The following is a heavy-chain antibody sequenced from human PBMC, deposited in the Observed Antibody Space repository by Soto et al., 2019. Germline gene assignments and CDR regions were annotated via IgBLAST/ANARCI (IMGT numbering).Heavy chain of an antibody. CDR3: AREAVRGYCSGGSCYDWFDP. V-gene: IGHV4-31*03. CDR1: GGSISSGGYY. D-gene: IGHD2-15*01. J-gene: IGHJ5*02. CDR2: IYYSGST. Sequence: SETLSLTCTVSGGSISSGGYYWSWIRQHPGKGLEWIGYIYYSGSTYYNPSLKSRVTISVDTSKNQFSLKLSSVTAADTAVYYCAREAVRGYCSGGSCYDWFDPWGQGTLVTVPS.